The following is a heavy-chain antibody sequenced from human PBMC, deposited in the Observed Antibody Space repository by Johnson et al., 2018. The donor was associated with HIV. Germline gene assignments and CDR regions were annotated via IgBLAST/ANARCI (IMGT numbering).Heavy chain of an antibody. V-gene: IGHV3-9*01. Sequence: VQLVESGGGLVQPGRSLRLSCAASGFTFDDYAMHWVRQAPGKGLEWVSGISWNSGSIGYADSVKGRFTISRDNAKNYLYLQMNSLRAEDTAVYYCAAIFIMGADLGDDAFDIWGQGTMVTVSP. CDR2: ISWNSGSI. J-gene: IGHJ3*02. CDR3: AAIFIMGADLGDDAFDI. D-gene: IGHD1-26*01. CDR1: GFTFDDYA.